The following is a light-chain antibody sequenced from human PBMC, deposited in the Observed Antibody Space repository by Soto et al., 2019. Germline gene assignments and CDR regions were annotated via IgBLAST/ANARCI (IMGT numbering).Light chain of an antibody. CDR2: DAS. J-gene: IGKJ1*01. V-gene: IGKV3-11*01. CDR3: QLRSNWLTWT. CDR1: QSVGSY. Sequence: IVLTQSPATLSLSPGERATLSCRASQSVGSYLAWSQQKPGQAPRLLIYDASNRATGIPARFSGSGSGTDLTLTISSLEPEDFAVYYCQLRSNWLTWTFGQGTKVEIK.